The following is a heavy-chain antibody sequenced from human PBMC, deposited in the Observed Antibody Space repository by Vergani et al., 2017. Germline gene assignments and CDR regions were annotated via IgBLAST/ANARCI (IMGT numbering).Heavy chain of an antibody. CDR1: GFTFSNYW. CDR3: ARDGWELLDYFYYMDV. J-gene: IGHJ6*03. D-gene: IGHD1-26*01. CDR2: INSDGDST. V-gene: IGHV3-74*01. Sequence: EVQLVESGGGLVQPGGSLRLSCTASGFTFSNYWMQWVRQAPGKGLMWVSRINSDGDSTSYADSVKGRLTISGDNAKNTLYLQMDSLRAEDTAVYYCARDGWELLDYFYYMDVWGKGTTVTVSS.